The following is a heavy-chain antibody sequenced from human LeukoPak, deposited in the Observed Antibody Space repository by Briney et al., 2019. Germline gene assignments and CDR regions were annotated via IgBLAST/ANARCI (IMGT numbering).Heavy chain of an antibody. D-gene: IGHD2-15*01. Sequence: PSQTLSLTCTVSGGSISSGSYYWSWIRQPAGKGLEWIGRIYTSGSTNYNPSLKSRVTISVDTSKNQFSLKLSSVTAADTAVYYCARHITDFVVVVAAVYSPSDDAFDIWGQGTMVTVSS. V-gene: IGHV4-61*02. CDR3: ARHITDFVVVVAAVYSPSDDAFDI. CDR2: IYTSGST. CDR1: GGSISSGSYY. J-gene: IGHJ3*02.